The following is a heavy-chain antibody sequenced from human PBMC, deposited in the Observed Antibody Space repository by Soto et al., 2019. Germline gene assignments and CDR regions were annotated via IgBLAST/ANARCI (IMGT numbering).Heavy chain of an antibody. J-gene: IGHJ6*02. CDR3: ARDLLSFYGMDV. D-gene: IGHD1-26*01. CDR1: GGSISSSNW. V-gene: IGHV4-4*02. Sequence: PSETLSLTCAVSGGSISSSNWWSWVRQPPGKGLEWIGEIYYSGSTYYNPSLKSRVTISVDTSKNQFSLKLSSVTAADTAVYYCARDLLSFYGMDVWGQGTTVTVSS. CDR2: IYYSGST.